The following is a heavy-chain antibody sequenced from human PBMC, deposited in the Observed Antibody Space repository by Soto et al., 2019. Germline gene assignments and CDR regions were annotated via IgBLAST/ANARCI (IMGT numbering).Heavy chain of an antibody. CDR3: ARGGGVTATFDY. Sequence: PLETLSLTCTVSGGSVSSGSYYWSWIRQPPGKGLECIGYIYYSGSFNYNPSLKSRVTISVDTSKRQFSLRLESVTAADTAVYYCARGGGVTATFDYWGQGTLVTVSS. J-gene: IGHJ4*02. CDR1: GGSVSSGSYY. CDR2: IYYSGSF. V-gene: IGHV4-61*01. D-gene: IGHD5-18*01.